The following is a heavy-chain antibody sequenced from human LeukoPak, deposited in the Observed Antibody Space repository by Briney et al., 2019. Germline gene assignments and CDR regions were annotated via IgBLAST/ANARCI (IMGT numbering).Heavy chain of an antibody. CDR3: ARDSPYCSSTSCPWGY. CDR1: GGTFSSYA. CDR2: IIPIFGTV. Sequence: ASVKVSCKASGGTFSSYAISWVRQAPGQGLEWMGGIIPIFGTVNYAQKFQGRVTITADESTSTAYMELSSLRSEDTAVYYCARDSPYCSSTSCPWGYWGQGTLVTVSS. D-gene: IGHD2-2*01. V-gene: IGHV1-69*13. J-gene: IGHJ4*02.